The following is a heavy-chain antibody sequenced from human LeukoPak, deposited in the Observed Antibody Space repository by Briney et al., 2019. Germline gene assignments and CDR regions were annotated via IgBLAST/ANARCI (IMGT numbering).Heavy chain of an antibody. CDR3: ARDFGYSYSFDY. D-gene: IGHD5-18*01. CDR1: GFTFDDYA. Sequence: GGSLRLSCAASGFTFDDYAMHWVRQAPGKGLEWVSGISWNSGSIGYADSVKGRFTISRDNAKNSLYLQMNSLRAEDTAVYYCARDFGYSYSFDYWGQGTLVTVSS. V-gene: IGHV3-9*01. J-gene: IGHJ4*02. CDR2: ISWNSGSI.